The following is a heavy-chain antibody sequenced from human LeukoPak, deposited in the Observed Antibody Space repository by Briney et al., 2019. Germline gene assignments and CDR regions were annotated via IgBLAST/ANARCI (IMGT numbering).Heavy chain of an antibody. Sequence: GASVKVSCKASGYTFTSYDINWVRQATGQGLEWMGWMNPNSGNTGYAQKFQGRVTMTRNTSISTAYMELSSLRSEDTAVYYCAKEGYGSTWNADFDFWGQGTLVTVSS. V-gene: IGHV1-8*01. J-gene: IGHJ4*02. CDR2: MNPNSGNT. CDR3: AKEGYGSTWNADFDF. D-gene: IGHD6-13*01. CDR1: GYTFTSYD.